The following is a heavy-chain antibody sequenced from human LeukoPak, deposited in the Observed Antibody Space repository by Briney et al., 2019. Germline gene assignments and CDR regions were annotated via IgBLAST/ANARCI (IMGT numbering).Heavy chain of an antibody. V-gene: IGHV3-53*01. J-gene: IGHJ4*02. CDR1: GFTVSSNY. Sequence: GSLRLSCAASGFTVSSNYMSWVRQAPGKGLEWVSVIYSGGSTYYADSVKGRFTISRDNSKNTLYLQMNSLRAEDTAVYYCARVWYQRASCFDYWGQGTLVTVSS. CDR2: IYSGGST. D-gene: IGHD2-2*01. CDR3: ARVWYQRASCFDY.